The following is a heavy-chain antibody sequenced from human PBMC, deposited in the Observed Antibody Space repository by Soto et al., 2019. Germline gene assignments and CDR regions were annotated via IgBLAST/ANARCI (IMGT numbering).Heavy chain of an antibody. Sequence: QVQLVQSGGGAVLPGNSQRLSCAASGFPFSWAGMHWLRQTPGKGLEWVAVVSGDGRDIDYAESVRGRFSISRDNPKSTLYLQMNNLGVEDTAIYYCARGLNKAAGGAFDVWGQGTQVIVSS. J-gene: IGHJ3*01. CDR1: GFPFSWAG. V-gene: IGHV3-33*01. CDR2: VSGDGRDI. CDR3: ARGLNKAAGGAFDV. D-gene: IGHD3-16*01.